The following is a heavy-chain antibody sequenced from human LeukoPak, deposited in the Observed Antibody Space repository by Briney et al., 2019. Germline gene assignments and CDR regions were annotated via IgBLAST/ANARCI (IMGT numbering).Heavy chain of an antibody. J-gene: IGHJ6*02. D-gene: IGHD2-8*01. CDR1: GGTFSSYA. CDR2: IIPIFGTA. V-gene: IGHV1-69*13. CDR3: ATTSGTRYTQTYGYYYYGMDV. Sequence: ASVKVSCKASGGTFSSYAISWVRQAPGQGLEWMGGIIPIFGTASYAQKFQGRVTITADESTSTAYMELSSLRSEDTAVYYCATTSGTRYTQTYGYYYYGMDVWGQGTTVTVSS.